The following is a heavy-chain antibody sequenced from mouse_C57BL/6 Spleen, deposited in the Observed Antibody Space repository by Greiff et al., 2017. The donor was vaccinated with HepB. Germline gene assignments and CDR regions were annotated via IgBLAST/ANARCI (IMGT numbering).Heavy chain of an antibody. CDR1: GYTFTSYG. Sequence: QVQLQQSGAELARPGASVKLSCKASGYTFTSYGISWVKQRTGQGLEWIGEIYPRSGNTYYNEKFKGKATLTADKSSSTAYMELRSLTSEDSAVYFCARYPSYGSSYLCYWGQGTTLTVSS. J-gene: IGHJ2*01. CDR3: ARYPSYGSSYLCY. V-gene: IGHV1-81*01. CDR2: IYPRSGNT. D-gene: IGHD1-1*01.